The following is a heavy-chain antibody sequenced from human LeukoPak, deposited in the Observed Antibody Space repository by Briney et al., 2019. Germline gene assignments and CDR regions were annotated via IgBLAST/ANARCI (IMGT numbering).Heavy chain of an antibody. D-gene: IGHD6-13*01. CDR1: GGSISSSSYY. V-gene: IGHV4-39*01. CDR2: IYYSGST. Sequence: SETLSLTCTVSGGSISSSSYYWGWIRQPPGKGLEWIGSIYYSGSTYYNPSLKSRVTISVDTSKNQFSLKLSSVTAADTAVYYCARQRANGAAGYFDYWGQGTLVTVSS. CDR3: ARQRANGAAGYFDY. J-gene: IGHJ4*02.